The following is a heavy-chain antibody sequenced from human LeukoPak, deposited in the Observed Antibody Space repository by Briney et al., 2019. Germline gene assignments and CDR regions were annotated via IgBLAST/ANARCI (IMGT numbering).Heavy chain of an antibody. V-gene: IGHV1-18*04. CDR1: GYTFTSYG. CDR2: ISSYNGNT. J-gene: IGHJ5*02. CDR3: ARDIGVVPAAKTVGWFHP. D-gene: IGHD2-2*01. Sequence: ASVKVSCQASGYTFTSYGISWLRQAPGQGLEWMGLISSYNGNTNYAHKLQGRLTMTTDTSTSTASIELRSLRCDDTAVYDCARDIGVVPAAKTVGWFHPWGQGTLVTVS.